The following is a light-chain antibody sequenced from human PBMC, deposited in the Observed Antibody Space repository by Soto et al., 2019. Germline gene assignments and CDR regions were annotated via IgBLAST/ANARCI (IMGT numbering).Light chain of an antibody. Sequence: DIQMTQSPSTLSASVGDRVTITCRASQSISSRLAWYQQKPGKAPKLLIYKASSLESGVPSRFSGSGSGTEFTLTISSLQPDDFATYYCQQYNTYSPMWTFGQGTKVEIK. CDR2: KAS. CDR1: QSISSR. V-gene: IGKV1-5*03. J-gene: IGKJ1*01. CDR3: QQYNTYSPMWT.